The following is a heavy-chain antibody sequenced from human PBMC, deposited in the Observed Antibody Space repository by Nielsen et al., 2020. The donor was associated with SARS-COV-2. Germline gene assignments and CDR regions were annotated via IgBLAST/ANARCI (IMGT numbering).Heavy chain of an antibody. J-gene: IGHJ3*01. CDR1: GFTFNIYA. D-gene: IGHD3-10*01. V-gene: IGHV3-23*01. Sequence: GESLTISCAASGFTFNIYAMAWVRRAPGRGLQWVTGVSASGGSTYYTDSVKGRFSISRDNSKNTLYLEMHSLRLEDTAVYYCAKDGVVRGDALDLWGQGTMVTVSS. CDR3: AKDGVVRGDALDL. CDR2: VSASGGST.